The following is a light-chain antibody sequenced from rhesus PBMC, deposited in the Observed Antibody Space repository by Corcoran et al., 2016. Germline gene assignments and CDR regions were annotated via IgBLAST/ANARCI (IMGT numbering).Light chain of an antibody. CDR3: QQHDNSPFT. CDR1: PDISNW. CDR2: RAS. J-gene: IGKJ3*01. V-gene: IGKV1-69*01. Sequence: DIQMTQSPSSLSASVGDRVTITCRASPDISNWLAWYQQKPGKAPKLLIYRASNLEIGVPSRFSGSGSGTDFTITISSLQPEDIATYYCQQHDNSPFTFGPGTKLDIK.